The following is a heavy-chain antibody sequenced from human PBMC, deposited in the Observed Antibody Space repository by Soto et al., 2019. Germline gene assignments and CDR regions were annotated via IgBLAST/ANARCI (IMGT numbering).Heavy chain of an antibody. Sequence: GGSLRLSCAASGFTFSSYVMHGVRQAPGKGLEWVAVISYDGSNKYYADSVKGRFTISRDNSKNTLYLQMNSLRAEDTAVYYCAKVHRELLRGGFYYYYGMDVWGQGTTVTVSS. CDR1: GFTFSSYV. CDR2: ISYDGSNK. V-gene: IGHV3-30*18. D-gene: IGHD1-26*01. CDR3: AKVHRELLRGGFYYYYGMDV. J-gene: IGHJ6*02.